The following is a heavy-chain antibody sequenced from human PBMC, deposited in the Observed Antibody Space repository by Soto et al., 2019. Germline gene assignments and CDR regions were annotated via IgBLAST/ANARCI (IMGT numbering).Heavy chain of an antibody. Sequence: GGSLRLSCAASGFTFRSFTMNWVRQAPGKGLEWVSTISSNSAYIYYTDALRGRFTISRDNAKNSLHLQMNSLRAEDTAVYYCTRDASRDSSARGWFDPWGPGTLVTAPQ. CDR2: ISSNSAYI. D-gene: IGHD6-13*01. CDR1: GFTFRSFT. J-gene: IGHJ5*02. V-gene: IGHV3-21*01. CDR3: TRDASRDSSARGWFDP.